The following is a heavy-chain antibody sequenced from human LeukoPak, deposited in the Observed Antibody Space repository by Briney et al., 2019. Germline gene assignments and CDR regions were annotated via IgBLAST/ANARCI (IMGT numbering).Heavy chain of an antibody. CDR3: ARAGLELHYSFDY. CDR1: GGTFSSYA. Sequence: SVKVSCKASGGTFSSYAISWVRQAPGQGLEWMGGIIPIFGTANYAQKFQGRVTITTDESMSTAYMELSSLRSEDTAVYYCARAGLELHYSFDYWGQGTLVTVSS. V-gene: IGHV1-69*05. CDR2: IIPIFGTA. J-gene: IGHJ4*02. D-gene: IGHD1-7*01.